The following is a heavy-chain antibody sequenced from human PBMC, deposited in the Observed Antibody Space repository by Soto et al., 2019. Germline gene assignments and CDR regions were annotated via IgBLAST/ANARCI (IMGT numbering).Heavy chain of an antibody. D-gene: IGHD2-2*01. CDR3: ARFCISTSCYASFDY. V-gene: IGHV3-30-3*01. CDR2: ISYDGSNK. CDR1: GFTFSRYA. Sequence: QVQLVESGGGVVQPGRSLRLSCAASGFTFSRYAMHWVRQAPGKGLEWVAVISYDGSNKYYADSVKGRFTISRDNSKNTLYLQMNSLRAEDTAVYYCARFCISTSCYASFDYWGQGTLVTVSS. J-gene: IGHJ4*02.